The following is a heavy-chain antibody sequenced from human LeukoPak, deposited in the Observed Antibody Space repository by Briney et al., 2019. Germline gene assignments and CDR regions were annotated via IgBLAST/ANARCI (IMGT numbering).Heavy chain of an antibody. CDR2: MNPYSGIT. D-gene: IGHD6-13*01. J-gene: IGHJ6*02. V-gene: IGHV1-8*01. CDR1: GYTFTSYD. CDR3: ARENVNRGSSWGYDYFGMDV. Sequence: ALVKVSCKASGYTFTSYDINWVRQAPGQGLEWMGWMNPYSGITGYPQKFQGRVTMTRDTSISTAYMELSSLTSEDTAVYFCARENVNRGSSWGYDYFGMDVWGQGTAVTVSS.